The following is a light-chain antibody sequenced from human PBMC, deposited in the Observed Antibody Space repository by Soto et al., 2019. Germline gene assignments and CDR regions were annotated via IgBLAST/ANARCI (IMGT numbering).Light chain of an antibody. CDR1: SSDVGGYNY. CDR3: SSFASSIPLV. V-gene: IGLV2-14*03. Sequence: QSALTQPASVSGSPGQSITISCTGTSSDVGGYNYVSGYNQHPGNAPKPLIGDVTNGPSGVSNRFSGSKSGNTASLTISGLPTEDEPDYYCSSFASSIPLVFGGGTKVTVL. CDR2: DVT. J-gene: IGLJ2*01.